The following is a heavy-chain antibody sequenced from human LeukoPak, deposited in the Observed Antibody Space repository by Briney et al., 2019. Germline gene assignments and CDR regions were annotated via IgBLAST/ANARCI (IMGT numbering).Heavy chain of an antibody. J-gene: IGHJ4*02. V-gene: IGHV3-30*18. CDR2: ISYDGSNK. CDR3: AKDEREGRYFDWFPTHLDS. CDR1: GFTFRSYG. D-gene: IGHD3-9*01. Sequence: GGSLRLSCAASGFTFRSYGIHWVRQAPGKGLEWVAVISYDGSNKYYADSVKGRFTISRDNSKNTLYLQMNSLRAEDTAVYYCAKDEREGRYFDWFPTHLDSWGQGTLVTVSS.